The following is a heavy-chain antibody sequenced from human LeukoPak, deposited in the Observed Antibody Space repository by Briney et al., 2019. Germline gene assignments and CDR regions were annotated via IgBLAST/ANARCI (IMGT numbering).Heavy chain of an antibody. CDR3: AKNGRSSGNWVDC. Sequence: LPGGSLTLSCAASGLTFTNCAMSWVRQAPGKGLEWVSTISVNSDYAYYADSVKGRFTISRVNSKNTLYVQMSSLRADNTAVYYCAKNGRSSGNWVDCWGQGTLVTVSS. CDR2: ISVNSDYA. D-gene: IGHD1-26*01. CDR1: GLTFTNCA. J-gene: IGHJ4*02. V-gene: IGHV3-23*01.